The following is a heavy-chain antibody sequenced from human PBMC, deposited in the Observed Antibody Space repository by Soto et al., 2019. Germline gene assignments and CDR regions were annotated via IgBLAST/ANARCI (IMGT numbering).Heavy chain of an antibody. V-gene: IGHV3-48*03. CDR2: ISSSGSTI. CDR3: ATAEREWLRSHYYGMDV. CDR1: GFTFSSYE. Sequence: GGSLRLSCAASGFTFSSYEMNWVRQAPWKWLEWVSYISSSGSTIYYADSVKGRFTISRDNAKNSLYLQMNSLRAEDTAVYYCATAEREWLRSHYYGMDVWGQGTTVTVSS. D-gene: IGHD5-12*01. J-gene: IGHJ6*02.